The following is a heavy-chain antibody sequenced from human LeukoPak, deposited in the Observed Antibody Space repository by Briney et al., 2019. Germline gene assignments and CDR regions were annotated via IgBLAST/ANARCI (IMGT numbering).Heavy chain of an antibody. CDR2: IYYSGST. V-gene: IGHV4-61*01. CDR3: ARQFRHTDFDP. Sequence: SETLSLTCTVSGGSISSGNYYWSWIRQPPGKGLEWIGYIYYSGSTNYNPSLKSRVTISVDTSKNQFSLKLSSVTAADTAVYYCARQFRHTDFDPWGQGTLVTVSS. CDR1: GGSISSGNYY. J-gene: IGHJ5*02.